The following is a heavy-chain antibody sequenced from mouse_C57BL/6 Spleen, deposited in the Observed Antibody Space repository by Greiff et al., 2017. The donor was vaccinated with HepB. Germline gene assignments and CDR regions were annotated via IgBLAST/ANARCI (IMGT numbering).Heavy chain of an antibody. V-gene: IGHV1-78*01. D-gene: IGHD2-3*01. CDR2: IYPRDGST. J-gene: IGHJ4*01. Sequence: QVQLQQSDAELVKPGASVKISCKVSGYTFTDHTIHWMKQRPEQGLEWIGYIYPRDGSTKYNEKFKGKATLTADKSSSTAYMQLNSLTSEDSAVYFCARGGIYDGYAYAMDYWGQGTSVTVSS. CDR1: GYTFTDHT. CDR3: ARGGIYDGYAYAMDY.